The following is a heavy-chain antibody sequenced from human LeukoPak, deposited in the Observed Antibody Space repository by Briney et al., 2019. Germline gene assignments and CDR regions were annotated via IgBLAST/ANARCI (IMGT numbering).Heavy chain of an antibody. D-gene: IGHD3-3*01. V-gene: IGHV4-39*01. J-gene: IGHJ6*03. CDR2: IYYSGST. Sequence: PSETLSLTCTVSGGSISSSSYYWGWIRQPPGKGLEWIGSIYYSGSTYYNPSLKSRVTISVDTSKNQFSLKLSSVTAADTAVYYCARGPAKYYDFWSGPYYYYYMDVWGKGTTVTVSS. CDR3: ARGPAKYYDFWSGPYYYYYMDV. CDR1: GGSISSSSYY.